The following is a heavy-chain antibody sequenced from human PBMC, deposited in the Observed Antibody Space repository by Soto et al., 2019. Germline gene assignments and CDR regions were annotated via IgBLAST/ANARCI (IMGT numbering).Heavy chain of an antibody. D-gene: IGHD5-18*01. V-gene: IGHV4-59*08. CDR1: GGSISSYY. CDR3: ARSYGSCFDY. Sequence: PSETLSLTCTVSGGSISSYYWSWIRQPPGKGPEWIGYIYYSGSTNYNPSLKSRVTISVDTSKNQFSLKLSSVTAADTAVYYCARSYGSCFDYWGQGTLVTVSS. J-gene: IGHJ4*02. CDR2: IYYSGST.